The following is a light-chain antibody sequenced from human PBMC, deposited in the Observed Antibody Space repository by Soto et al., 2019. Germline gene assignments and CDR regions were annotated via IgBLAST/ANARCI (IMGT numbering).Light chain of an antibody. CDR3: QQSYSIPLT. Sequence: DIQMTQSPSSLSASVGDRVTITCRASQSISTYLNWYQQKPGKAPRLLIHAASNLKSGVPSSFSGSGSGTDVTLTSGSLQPEHFATYYCQQSYSIPLTCGPETKVDLK. J-gene: IGKJ3*01. V-gene: IGKV1-39*01. CDR2: AAS. CDR1: QSISTY.